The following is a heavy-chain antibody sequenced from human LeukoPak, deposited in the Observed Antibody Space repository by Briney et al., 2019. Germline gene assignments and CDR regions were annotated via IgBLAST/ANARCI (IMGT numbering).Heavy chain of an antibody. Sequence: GGSLRLSCAASGFTFDDYAMHWVRQAPGKGLEWVSGISWNSGSIGYADSVKGRFTVSRDNAKNSLYLRMNSLRAEDTALYYCAKGRYSYGFDYWGQGTLVTVSS. D-gene: IGHD5-18*01. J-gene: IGHJ4*02. CDR1: GFTFDDYA. V-gene: IGHV3-9*01. CDR3: AKGRYSYGFDY. CDR2: ISWNSGSI.